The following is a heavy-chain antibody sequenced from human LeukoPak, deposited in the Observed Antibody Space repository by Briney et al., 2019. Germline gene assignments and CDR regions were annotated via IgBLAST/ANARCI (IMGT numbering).Heavy chain of an antibody. CDR3: ARKRWELHFNWFDP. V-gene: IGHV1-2*02. Sequence: ASVKVSCKASGYTFTGYYMHWVRQAPGQGLEWMGWINPNSGGTNYAQKFQGRVTMTRDTSISTAYMELSRLRSDDTAVYYRARKRWELHFNWFDPWGQGTLVTVSS. CDR1: GYTFTGYY. CDR2: INPNSGGT. J-gene: IGHJ5*02. D-gene: IGHD1-26*01.